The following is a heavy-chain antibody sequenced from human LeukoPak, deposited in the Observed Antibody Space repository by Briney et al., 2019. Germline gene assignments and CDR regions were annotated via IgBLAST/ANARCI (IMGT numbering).Heavy chain of an antibody. V-gene: IGHV3-21*01. CDR1: GFTFSSYS. CDR3: ARAYCSSTRCSYYFDS. D-gene: IGHD2-2*01. CDR2: ISSSSSYI. Sequence: GGSLRLSCAASGFTFSSYSMNWVRQAPGKGLEWVSSISSSSSYIYYADSVKGRFTISRDNAKNSLYLQMNGLRAEDTAVYYCARAYCSSTRCSYYFDSWGQGTLVTVSS. J-gene: IGHJ4*02.